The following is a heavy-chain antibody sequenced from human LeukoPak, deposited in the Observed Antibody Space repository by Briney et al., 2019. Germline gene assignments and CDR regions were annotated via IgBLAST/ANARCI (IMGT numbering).Heavy chain of an antibody. CDR2: INHSGST. D-gene: IGHD2-2*01. CDR1: GGSFSGYY. Sequence: SETLSLTCAVYGGSFSGYYWSWIRQPPGKGLEWIGEINHSGSTNYNPSLKSRVTISVDTSKNQFSLKLSSVTAADTAVYYCARGSRKDIVVVPAALDYYYYGMDVWGQGTTVTVSS. J-gene: IGHJ6*02. V-gene: IGHV4-34*01. CDR3: ARGSRKDIVVVPAALDYYYYGMDV.